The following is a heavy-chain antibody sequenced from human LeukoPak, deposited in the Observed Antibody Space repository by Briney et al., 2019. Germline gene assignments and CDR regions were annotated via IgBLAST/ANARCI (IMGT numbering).Heavy chain of an antibody. CDR2: IKQDGSEK. Sequence: PGGSLRLSCAASGFTFSSYGMHWVRQAPGKGLEWEANIKQDGSEKYYVDSVKGRFTISRDNAKNSLYLQMNSLRAEDTAVYYCARIRYDYVWGSYRYSYYFDYWGQGTLVTVSS. J-gene: IGHJ4*02. D-gene: IGHD3-16*02. CDR3: ARIRYDYVWGSYRYSYYFDY. V-gene: IGHV3-7*01. CDR1: GFTFSSYG.